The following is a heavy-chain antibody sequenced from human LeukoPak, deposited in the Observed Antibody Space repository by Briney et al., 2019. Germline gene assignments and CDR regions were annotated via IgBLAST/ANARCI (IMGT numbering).Heavy chain of an antibody. CDR1: GGSISSYY. D-gene: IGHD1-26*01. CDR2: IYYSGST. J-gene: IGHJ4*02. CDR3: ARRSNSGSYWRENYFDY. Sequence: SETLSLTCTVSGGSISSYYWSWLRQPPGKGLEWIGYIYYSGSTNYNPSLKSRVTISVDTSKNQFSLKLSSVTAADTAVYYCARRSNSGSYWRENYFDYWGQGTLVTVSS. V-gene: IGHV4-59*08.